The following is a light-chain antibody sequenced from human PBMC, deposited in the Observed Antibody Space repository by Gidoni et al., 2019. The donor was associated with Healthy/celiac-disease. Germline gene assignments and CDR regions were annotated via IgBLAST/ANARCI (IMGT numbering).Light chain of an antibody. Sequence: GDTGTITCRASQSISSWLAWYQQKPGKAPKLLIYDASSLESGVPSRFSGSGSGTEFTLTISSLQPDDFATCYCQQYNSYLFTFGPGTKVDIK. CDR3: QQYNSYLFT. CDR1: QSISSW. J-gene: IGKJ3*01. V-gene: IGKV1-5*01. CDR2: DAS.